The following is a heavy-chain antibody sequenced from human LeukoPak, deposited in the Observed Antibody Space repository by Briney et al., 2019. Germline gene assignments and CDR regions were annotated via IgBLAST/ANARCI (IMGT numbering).Heavy chain of an antibody. CDR2: IFSSGST. V-gene: IGHV4-59*12. CDR1: GGSISSYY. Sequence: SETLSLTCTVSGGSISSYYWSWIRQPPGKGLEWIGYIFSSGSTNYNPSLKSRVTISLDTSKNQFSLKLSSVTAADTAVYYCARCAYTADTNWFDPWGQGTLATVSS. J-gene: IGHJ5*02. CDR3: ARCAYTADTNWFDP. D-gene: IGHD5-18*01.